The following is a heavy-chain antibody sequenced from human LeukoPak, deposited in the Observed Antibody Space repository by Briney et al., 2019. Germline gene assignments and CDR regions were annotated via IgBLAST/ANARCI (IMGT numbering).Heavy chain of an antibody. V-gene: IGHV3-48*02. CDR3: VRDHAWAFDI. CDR2: IRSESQFI. Sequence: GGSLRLSCAASRFSFRGFPFNWVRQVPGKGLEWIAHIRSESQFISYADSVKGRFTISRDNAKNSLYLQMNNLGDEDTAVYFCVRDHAWAFDIWGQGTLVTVSS. J-gene: IGHJ3*02. CDR1: RFSFRGFP.